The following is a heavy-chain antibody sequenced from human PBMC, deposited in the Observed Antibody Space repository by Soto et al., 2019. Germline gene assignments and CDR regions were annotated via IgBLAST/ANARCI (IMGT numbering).Heavy chain of an antibody. Sequence: SETLSLTFAFSGVSISSSNWWRWVRQPPGKGLEWIGEIYHSGSTNYNPSLKSRVTISVDKSKNQFSLKLSSVTAAHTAVYYCARDSFMVPQAARPSLLGRHFWRQATRVTLSS. V-gene: IGHV4-4*02. CDR3: ARDSFMVPQAARPSLLGRHF. CDR2: IYHSGST. J-gene: IGHJ6*02. D-gene: IGHD2-15*01. CDR1: GVSISSSNW.